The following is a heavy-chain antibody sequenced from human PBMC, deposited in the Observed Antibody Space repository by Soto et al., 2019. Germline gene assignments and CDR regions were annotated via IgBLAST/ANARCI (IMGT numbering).Heavy chain of an antibody. V-gene: IGHV3-21*01. CDR3: ARDHGLSSYAFDI. D-gene: IGHD2-15*01. Sequence: EVQLVESGGGLVKPGGSLRLSCAASGFTFSSYSMNWVRQAPGQGLEWVSSISSSSSYIYYADSVKGRFTISRDNAKNSLYLQMNSLRAEDTAVYYCARDHGLSSYAFDIWGQGTMVTVSS. CDR2: ISSSSSYI. CDR1: GFTFSSYS. J-gene: IGHJ3*02.